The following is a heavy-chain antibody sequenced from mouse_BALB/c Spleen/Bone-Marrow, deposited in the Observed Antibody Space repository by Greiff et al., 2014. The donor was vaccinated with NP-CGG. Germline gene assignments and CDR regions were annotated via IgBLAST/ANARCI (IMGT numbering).Heavy chain of an antibody. CDR2: IRNKANGYTT. CDR3: AREGVYYGNPYWYFDV. J-gene: IGHJ1*01. Sequence: DVKLVESGGGLVQPGGSLRLSCATSGFTFTDYYMSWVRQPPGKALEWLGFIRNKANGYTTEYSASVKGRFTISRDNSQSILYRQMNTLRAEDSATYYCAREGVYYGNPYWYFDVWGAGTTVTVSS. D-gene: IGHD2-1*01. CDR1: GFTFTDYY. V-gene: IGHV7-3*02.